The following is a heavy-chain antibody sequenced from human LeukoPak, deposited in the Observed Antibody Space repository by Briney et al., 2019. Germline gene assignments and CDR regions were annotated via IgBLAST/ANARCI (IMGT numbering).Heavy chain of an antibody. CDR1: GFTFSDEY. CDR2: VSNSGSSI. Sequence: PGGSLRVSCAASGFTFSDEYMSWIRQAPGKGLEWISCVSNSGSSIYYADSVKGRFSISRDNVKNSLYLQMNSLRVEDTAVYYCARDGAYGASNFWGQGTMVAVSS. V-gene: IGHV3-11*01. D-gene: IGHD2-8*01. CDR3: ARDGAYGASNF. J-gene: IGHJ3*01.